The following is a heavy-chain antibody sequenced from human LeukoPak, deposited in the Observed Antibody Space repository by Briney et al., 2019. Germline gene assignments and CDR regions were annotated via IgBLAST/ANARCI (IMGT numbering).Heavy chain of an antibody. CDR1: GFTFSSYA. CDR3: ASVVVAAMDY. J-gene: IGHJ4*02. V-gene: IGHV3-30-3*01. Sequence: PGGSLRLSCAASGFTFSSYAMHWVRQAPGKGLEWVAVISCDGSNKYYADSVKGRFTISRDNSKNTLYLQMNSLRAEDTAVYYCASVVVAAMDYWGQGTLVTVSS. CDR2: ISCDGSNK. D-gene: IGHD2-15*01.